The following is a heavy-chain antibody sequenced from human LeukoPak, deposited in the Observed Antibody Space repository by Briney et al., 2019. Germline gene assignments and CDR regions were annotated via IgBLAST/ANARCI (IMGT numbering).Heavy chain of an antibody. CDR1: GFTFSSYG. V-gene: IGHV3-33*01. J-gene: IGHJ4*02. CDR3: ARDRSGIAVGPLDY. Sequence: GRSLRLSCAASGFTFSSYGMHWVRQAPGKGLEWVAVIRYDGSNKYYADSVKGRFTISRDNSKNTLYLQMNSLRAEDTAVYYCARDRSGIAVGPLDYWGQGTLVTVSS. CDR2: IRYDGSNK. D-gene: IGHD6-19*01.